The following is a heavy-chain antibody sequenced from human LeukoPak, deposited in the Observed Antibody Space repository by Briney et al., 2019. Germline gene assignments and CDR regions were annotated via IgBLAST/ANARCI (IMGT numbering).Heavy chain of an antibody. CDR1: GNTLTESA. J-gene: IGHJ4*02. CDR2: FDREDGEI. V-gene: IGHV1-24*01. D-gene: IGHD3-16*02. Sequence: ASVKVSFKVSGNTLTESAVHWVRQAPGKGLEWMGGFDREDGEIVYAQKFKGRVTLTEDTSTDTAYMELSSLSSEDTAMYYCATDDPVMLTFGGVINLPFDYWGRGTLVTVSS. CDR3: ATDDPVMLTFGGVINLPFDY.